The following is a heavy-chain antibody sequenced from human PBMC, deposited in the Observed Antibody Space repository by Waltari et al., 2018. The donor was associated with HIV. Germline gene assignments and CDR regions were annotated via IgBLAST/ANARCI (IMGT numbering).Heavy chain of an antibody. CDR1: GFTFSSYV. D-gene: IGHD6-19*01. V-gene: IGHV3-30*18. Sequence: QVQLVESGGGVVQPGRSLRLSCAASGFTFSSYVLHWLPQAPGKGLEWVAVISYDGSNKYYADSVKGRFTISRDNSKNTLYLQMNSLRAEDTAVYYCAKDQTRYSSGWYLLDYWGQGTLVTVSS. CDR2: ISYDGSNK. CDR3: AKDQTRYSSGWYLLDY. J-gene: IGHJ4*02.